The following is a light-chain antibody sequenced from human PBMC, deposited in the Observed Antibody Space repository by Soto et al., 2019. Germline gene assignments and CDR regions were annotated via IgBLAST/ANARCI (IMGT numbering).Light chain of an antibody. CDR1: LCVSNSY. CDR2: GAS. Sequence: EIVFPRCPDTLPLSPGERATLSCMVSLCVSNSYLAWYQQKPGQAPRLLIYGASGRASCVPDRFSGSGSRTDFSLIITILEPEDFAFYYCQQYGSSPWTFGQGTKVDIK. J-gene: IGKJ1*01. CDR3: QQYGSSPWT. V-gene: IGKV3-20*01.